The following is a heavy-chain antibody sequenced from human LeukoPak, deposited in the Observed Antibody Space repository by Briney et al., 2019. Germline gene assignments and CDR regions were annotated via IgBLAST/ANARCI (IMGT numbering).Heavy chain of an antibody. Sequence: PGGSLRLSCAASGFTFSSFAMSWVRQAPGKGLEWVSAISGSGVSTYYADSVKGRFTISRDNSKNTLYLQMNSLRAEDTAVYYCARESQDYGDYEGYFDYWGQGTLVTVSS. D-gene: IGHD4-17*01. CDR3: ARESQDYGDYEGYFDY. CDR2: ISGSGVST. J-gene: IGHJ4*02. V-gene: IGHV3-23*01. CDR1: GFTFSSFA.